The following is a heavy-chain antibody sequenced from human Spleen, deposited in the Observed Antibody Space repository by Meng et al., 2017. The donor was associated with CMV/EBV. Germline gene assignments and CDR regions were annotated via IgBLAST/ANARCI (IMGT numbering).Heavy chain of an antibody. CDR2: IHNSGST. D-gene: IGHD4-17*01. V-gene: IGHV4-61*08. J-gene: IGHJ6*02. CDR1: GGSVRSGDYY. CDR3: ARAGTDNGDYSSYYYYGLDV. Sequence: SETLSLTCTVSGGSVRSGDYYWSWIRQPPGKGLEWIGYIHNSGSTNYNPSLKGRVTLSVDTSKNQFSLKVNSVTAADTAVYFCARAGTDNGDYSSYYYYGLDVWSQGTTVTVSS.